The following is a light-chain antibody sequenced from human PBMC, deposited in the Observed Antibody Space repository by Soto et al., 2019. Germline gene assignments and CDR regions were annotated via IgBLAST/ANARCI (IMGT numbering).Light chain of an antibody. CDR2: EAS. J-gene: IGKJ3*01. V-gene: IGKV3-11*01. CDR3: QQRTIWPPV. Sequence: EIVLTQSPATLSLSPGERATLSCRASQSVSSYLAWYQHKPGQAPRLLIYEASNRATGIPPRFSGSGSGTDFTLTISSLEPEDFAVYFCQQRTIWPPVFGPGTKVDIK. CDR1: QSVSSY.